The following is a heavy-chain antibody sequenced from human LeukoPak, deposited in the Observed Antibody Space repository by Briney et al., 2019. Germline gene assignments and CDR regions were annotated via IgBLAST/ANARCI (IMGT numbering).Heavy chain of an antibody. D-gene: IGHD3-10*01. Sequence: GRSLRLSCAASGFTFSSYGMHWVRQAPGKGLEWVAVKSYDGSNKYYADSVKGRFTISRDNSKNTLYLRMNSLRAEDTAVYYCAKDSVLDYWGQGTLVTVSS. CDR3: AKDSVLDY. CDR2: KSYDGSNK. V-gene: IGHV3-30*18. CDR1: GFTFSSYG. J-gene: IGHJ4*02.